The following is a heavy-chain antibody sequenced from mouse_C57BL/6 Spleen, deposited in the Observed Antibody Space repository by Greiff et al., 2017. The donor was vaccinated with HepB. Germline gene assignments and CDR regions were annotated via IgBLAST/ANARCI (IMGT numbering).Heavy chain of an antibody. CDR3: ARYRQRRPYAMDY. D-gene: IGHD3-2*02. J-gene: IGHJ4*01. Sequence: VQLQQSGAELVKPGASVKMSCKASGYTFTSYWITWVKQRPGQGLEWIGDIYPGSGSTNYNEKFKSKATLTVDTSSSQAYMQLSSLTAEDSAVYYCARYRQRRPYAMDYWGQGTSVTVSS. CDR1: GYTFTSYW. CDR2: IYPGSGST. V-gene: IGHV1-55*01.